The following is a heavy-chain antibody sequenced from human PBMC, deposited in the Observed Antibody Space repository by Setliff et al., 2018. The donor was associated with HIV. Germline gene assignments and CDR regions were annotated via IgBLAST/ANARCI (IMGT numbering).Heavy chain of an antibody. CDR1: GFTFDDFA. CDR3: AKGHRDSSGWYPYFQH. Sequence: GGSLRLSCAASGFTFDDFAMHWVRLAPGKGLEWVSGISWNRGSIGYADSVKGRFTISRDNAKNSLYLQMNSLRAEDTALYYCAKGHRDSSGWYPYFQHWGQGTLVTVSS. V-gene: IGHV3-9*01. CDR2: ISWNRGSI. J-gene: IGHJ1*01. D-gene: IGHD6-19*01.